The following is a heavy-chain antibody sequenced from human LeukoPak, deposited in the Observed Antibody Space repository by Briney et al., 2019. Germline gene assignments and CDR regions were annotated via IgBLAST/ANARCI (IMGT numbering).Heavy chain of an antibody. V-gene: IGHV1-69*13. CDR1: GGTFSSYA. J-gene: IGHJ3*02. CDR2: IIPIFGTA. Sequence: SVKVSCKASGGTFSSYAISWVRQAPGQGLEWMGGIIPIFGTANYAQKFQGRVTITADESTSTAYMELSSLRSEGTAVYYCARGGVGAKEGTVSAFDIWGQGTMVTVSS. CDR3: ARGGVGAKEGTVSAFDI. D-gene: IGHD1-26*01.